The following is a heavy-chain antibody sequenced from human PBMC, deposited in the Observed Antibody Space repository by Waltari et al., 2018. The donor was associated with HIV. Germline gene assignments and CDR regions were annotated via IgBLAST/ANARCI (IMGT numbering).Heavy chain of an antibody. CDR1: GYSFCGCW. V-gene: IGHV5-51*01. CDR3: ARVRMGAGDAFDV. Sequence: LVKSGAAVKKHGQSLIISCQASGYSFCGCWIGWLRQTPGKGLVWVGNSYPADSDTKYSPTVEGQITMSRDETVNTAYLQWRGLKSSDTGTYFCARVRMGAGDAFDVWGQGTTVTVSS. J-gene: IGHJ3*01. CDR2: SYPADSDT. D-gene: IGHD2-8*01.